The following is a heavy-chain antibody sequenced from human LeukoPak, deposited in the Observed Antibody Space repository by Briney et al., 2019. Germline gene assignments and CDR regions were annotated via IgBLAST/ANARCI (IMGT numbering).Heavy chain of an antibody. CDR3: TTVRTY. V-gene: IGHV3-15*01. Sequence: GGSLRLSSAAPRFIFTNAWMNWVRPTPGEGLGWVGRIKTKADGGTTDYAAPVKGRFTISRDDSTNTLYLQMNNLQTEDTAVYYCTTVRTYWGQGTLVSVSS. CDR1: RFIFTNAW. J-gene: IGHJ4*02. CDR2: IKTKADGGTT.